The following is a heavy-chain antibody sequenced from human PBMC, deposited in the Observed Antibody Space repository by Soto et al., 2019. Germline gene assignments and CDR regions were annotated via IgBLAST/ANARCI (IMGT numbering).Heavy chain of an antibody. V-gene: IGHV3-23*01. CDR2: ISGSGGST. CDR1: GFTFSSYA. D-gene: IGHD1-20*01. J-gene: IGHJ6*02. Sequence: EVQLLESGGGLVQPGGSLRLSCAASGFTFSSYAMSWVRQAPGKGLEWVSAISGSGGSTYYADSVKGRFTISRDNSKNTLYLQMSSLRAEDTAVYYCAKYKGLGGRTGYYYGMDVWGQGTTVTVSS. CDR3: AKYKGLGGRTGYYYGMDV.